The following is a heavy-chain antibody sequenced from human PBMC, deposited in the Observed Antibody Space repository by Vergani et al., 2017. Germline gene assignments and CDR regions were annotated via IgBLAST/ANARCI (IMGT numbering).Heavy chain of an antibody. V-gene: IGHV4-34*01. CDR3: AREGITIFGVVSYYYYGMDV. CDR2: INHSGST. Sequence: QVQLQQWGAGLLKPSETLSLTCAVYGGSFSGYYWSWIRQPPGKGLEWIGEINHSGSTNYNPSLKSRVTISVDTSKNQFSLKLSSVTAADTAVYYCAREGITIFGVVSYYYYGMDVWGQGTTVTVSS. CDR1: GGSFSGYY. D-gene: IGHD3-3*01. J-gene: IGHJ6*02.